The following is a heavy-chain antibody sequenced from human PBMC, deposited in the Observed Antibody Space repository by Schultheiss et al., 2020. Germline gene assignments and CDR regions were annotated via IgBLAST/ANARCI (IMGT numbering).Heavy chain of an antibody. CDR3: ARLPRYGDSYYLDY. CDR1: GYTFTSCC. V-gene: IGHV1-18*04. D-gene: IGHD4-17*01. CDR2: MNPNSGNT. J-gene: IGHJ4*02. Sequence: ASVKVSCKASGYTFTSCCMHWVRQATGQGLEWMGWMNPNSGNTGYAQKLQGRVTMTTDTSTSTAYMELRSLRSDDTAVYYCARLPRYGDSYYLDYWGQGTLVTVSS.